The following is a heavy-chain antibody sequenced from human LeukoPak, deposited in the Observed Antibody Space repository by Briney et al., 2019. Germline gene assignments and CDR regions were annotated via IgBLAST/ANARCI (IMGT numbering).Heavy chain of an antibody. V-gene: IGHV4-59*01. CDR1: GGSISSYY. J-gene: IGHJ3*02. CDR3: ARDDYGDYVRAFDI. Sequence: SETLSLTCTVSGGSISSYYWSWLRQPPGKGLVWIGYIYYSGSTNYNPSLKSRVTISVDTSKNQFSLKLSSVTAADTAVYYCARDDYGDYVRAFDIWGQGTMVTVSS. D-gene: IGHD4-17*01. CDR2: IYYSGST.